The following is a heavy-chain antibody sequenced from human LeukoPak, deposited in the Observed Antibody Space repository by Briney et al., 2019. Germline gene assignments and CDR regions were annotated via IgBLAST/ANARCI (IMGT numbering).Heavy chain of an antibody. CDR1: GFTFSSYS. J-gene: IGHJ4*02. CDR3: AREWFGELI. D-gene: IGHD3-10*01. CDR2: IRHSSSDI. V-gene: IGHV3-48*01. Sequence: GGSLRLSCAVSGFTFSSYSMNWVRQAPGKGLEWISSIRHSSSDIYYADSVKGRFTISRDNAKNSLYLQMNSLRAEDTAVYYCAREWFGELIWGQGTLVTVSS.